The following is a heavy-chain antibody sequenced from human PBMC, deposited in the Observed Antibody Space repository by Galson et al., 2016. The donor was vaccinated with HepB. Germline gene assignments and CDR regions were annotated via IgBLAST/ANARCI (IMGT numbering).Heavy chain of an antibody. V-gene: IGHV3-11*06. CDR2: ISNIISYT. J-gene: IGHJ3*02. D-gene: IGHD5-12*01. Sequence: SLRLSCAASGFTFSDYYISWIRQAPGKGLEWVSRISNIISYTNYADSVRGRFTISRDNAKNSLYLQMNSLRAEDTAVYYCAGTAYPNRGYRSAFDIWGQGTLVTVSS. CDR1: GFTFSDYY. CDR3: AGTAYPNRGYRSAFDI.